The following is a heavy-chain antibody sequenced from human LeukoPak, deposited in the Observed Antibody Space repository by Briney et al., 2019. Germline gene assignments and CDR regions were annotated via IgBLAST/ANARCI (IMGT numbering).Heavy chain of an antibody. D-gene: IGHD6-13*01. V-gene: IGHV4-59*01. CDR3: ARDHDSSSWLDAFDI. Sequence: KASETLSLTCTVSGGSISSYYWSWIRQPPGKGLEWIGYIYYSGSTNYNPSLKSRVTISVDTSKNQFSLKLSSVTAADTAVYYCARDHDSSSWLDAFDIWGQGTMVTVSS. CDR2: IYYSGST. J-gene: IGHJ3*02. CDR1: GGSISSYY.